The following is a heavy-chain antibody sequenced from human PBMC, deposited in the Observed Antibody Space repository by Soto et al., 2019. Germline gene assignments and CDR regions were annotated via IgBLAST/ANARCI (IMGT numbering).Heavy chain of an antibody. D-gene: IGHD3-3*01. CDR2: INPNSGGT. Sequence: ASVKVSCKASGYTFTGYYMHWLRQSAGQGLEWMGWINPNSGGTNYAQKFQGRVTMTRDTSISTAYMELSRLRSDDTAVYYCARDKKRITIFGVVTHYGMDVWGQGTTVTVSS. V-gene: IGHV1-2*02. CDR3: ARDKKRITIFGVVTHYGMDV. CDR1: GYTFTGYY. J-gene: IGHJ6*02.